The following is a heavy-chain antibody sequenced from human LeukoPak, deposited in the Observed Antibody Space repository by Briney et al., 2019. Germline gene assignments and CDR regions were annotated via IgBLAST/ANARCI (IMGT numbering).Heavy chain of an antibody. V-gene: IGHV1-69*13. CDR1: GGSFVNYG. J-gene: IGHJ6*04. Sequence: GASVKVSCKTSGGSFVNYGISWVRQAPGQGLKWMGGIIPMSGTTNYAQKFQGRVAISADVSTSTSYMELSSLRSEDTAMYYCARDAGTLYYDSGSYYNVAGGGMDVWGKGTTVTVSS. CDR2: IIPMSGTT. CDR3: ARDAGTLYYDSGSYYNVAGGGMDV. D-gene: IGHD3-10*01.